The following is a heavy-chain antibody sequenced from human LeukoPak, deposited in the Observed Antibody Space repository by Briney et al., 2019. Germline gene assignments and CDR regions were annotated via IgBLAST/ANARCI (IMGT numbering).Heavy chain of an antibody. CDR3: AHRDTAMVRVDY. Sequence: SGGSLRLSCAASGFTFRDAGMSWVRQAPGKGLEWVGRIKSKTDCGTTDYAAPVKGRFTISRDDSKNTLYLQMSSLKTEDTAVYFCAHRDTAMVRVDYWGQGTLVTVSS. CDR1: GFTFRDAG. J-gene: IGHJ4*02. CDR2: IKSKTDCGTT. D-gene: IGHD5-18*01. V-gene: IGHV3-15*01.